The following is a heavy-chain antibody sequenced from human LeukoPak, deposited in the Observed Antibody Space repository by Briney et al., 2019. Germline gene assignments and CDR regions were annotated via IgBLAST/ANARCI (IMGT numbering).Heavy chain of an antibody. CDR1: GFTVSSNY. D-gene: IGHD1-26*01. V-gene: IGHV3-53*01. J-gene: IGHJ5*02. CDR2: IYSGGST. CDR3: ARDKSGSYYGAGWFDP. Sequence: GGSLRLSCAASGFTVSSNYMSWVRQAPGKGLEWVSVIYSGGSTYYADSVKGRFTISRDNSKNTLYLQMNSLRAEDTAVYYCARDKSGSYYGAGWFDPWDQGTLVTVSS.